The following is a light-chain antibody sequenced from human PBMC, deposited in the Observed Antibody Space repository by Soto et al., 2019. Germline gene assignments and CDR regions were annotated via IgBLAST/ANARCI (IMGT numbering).Light chain of an antibody. CDR3: MQGTHWPWT. J-gene: IGKJ1*01. CDR1: QSLIHSDGSTY. V-gene: IGKV2-30*02. Sequence: DVVLTQSPLSLPVTLGQPASISCRSSQSLIHSDGSTYLSWFQQRPGQSPRRLIYEVSDRDSGVPDRFSGSGSGTEFTLKISRVEAEDVGVYYCMQGTHWPWTFGQGTKVEIK. CDR2: EVS.